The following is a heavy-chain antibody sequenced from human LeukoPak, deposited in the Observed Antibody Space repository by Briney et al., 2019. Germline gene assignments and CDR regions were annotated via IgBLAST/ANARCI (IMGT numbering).Heavy chain of an antibody. CDR3: ARDPSPYGDSTDALDY. J-gene: IGHJ4*02. V-gene: IGHV3-21*01. CDR1: GFTFSSYS. CDR2: ISSSSSYI. D-gene: IGHD4-17*01. Sequence: GSLLLSCAASGFTFSSYSMNWVRQAPGKGLEWVSSISSSSSYIYYADSVKGRFTISRDNAKNSLYLQMNSLRAEDTAVYYCARDPSPYGDSTDALDYWGQGTLVTVSS.